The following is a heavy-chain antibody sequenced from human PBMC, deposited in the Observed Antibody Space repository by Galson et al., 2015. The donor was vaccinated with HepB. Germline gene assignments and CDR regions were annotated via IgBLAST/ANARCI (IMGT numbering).Heavy chain of an antibody. Sequence: CKASGYTFTGYYMHWVRQAPGQGLEWMGWINPNSGGTNYAQKFQGWVTMTRDTSISTAYMELSRLRSDDTAVYYCARGARDGIAVAGNDYWGQGTLVTVSS. CDR1: GYTFTGYY. CDR2: INPNSGGT. CDR3: ARGARDGIAVAGNDY. J-gene: IGHJ4*02. V-gene: IGHV1-2*04. D-gene: IGHD6-19*01.